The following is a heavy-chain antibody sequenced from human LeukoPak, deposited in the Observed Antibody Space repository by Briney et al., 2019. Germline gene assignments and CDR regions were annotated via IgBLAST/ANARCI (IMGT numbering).Heavy chain of an antibody. CDR2: IRSDGSNK. D-gene: IGHD6-19*01. CDR1: GFSFSSYG. Sequence: GGSLRLSCAGSGFSFSSYGMHWVRQAPGKGLEWMAFIRSDGSNKYYADSVKGRFTISRDNSKNTLYLQMNSLRVEDTAAYYCARILDSAWGELGYWGQGTLVTVSS. J-gene: IGHJ4*02. V-gene: IGHV3-30*02. CDR3: ARILDSAWGELGY.